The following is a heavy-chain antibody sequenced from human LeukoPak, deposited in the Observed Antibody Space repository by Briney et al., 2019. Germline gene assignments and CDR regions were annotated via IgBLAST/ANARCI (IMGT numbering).Heavy chain of an antibody. CDR2: ISAYNGNT. D-gene: IGHD2-2*01. CDR3: ARDQGYCSSTSCYGVDY. J-gene: IGHJ4*02. Sequence: GASVKVSCKASGYTFTSYGISWVRQAPGQGLEWMGWISAYNGNTNCAQKLQGRVTMTTDTSTSTAYMELRSLRSDDTAVYYCARDQGYCSSTSCYGVDYWGQGTLVTVSS. CDR1: GYTFTSYG. V-gene: IGHV1-18*01.